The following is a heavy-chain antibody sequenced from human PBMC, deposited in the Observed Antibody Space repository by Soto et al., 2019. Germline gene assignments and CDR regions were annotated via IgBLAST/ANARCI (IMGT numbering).Heavy chain of an antibody. CDR2: IYPGDSDS. D-gene: IGHD2-2*02. CDR1: GYTFTSYW. Sequence: GESLKISCKASGYTFTSYWIGWVRQMPGKGLEWMGIIYPGDSDSRYSLSFQGRATISVDRSISTAYLQWSSLKASDTALYYCARGHCSSTTCYKSCCYSWEIWGQGTQVTVSS. V-gene: IGHV5-51*01. J-gene: IGHJ4*02. CDR3: ARGHCSSTTCYKSCCYSWEI.